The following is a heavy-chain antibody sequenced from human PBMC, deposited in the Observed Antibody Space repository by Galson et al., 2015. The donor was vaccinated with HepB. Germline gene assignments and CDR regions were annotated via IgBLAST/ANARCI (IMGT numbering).Heavy chain of an antibody. CDR3: ARLGDFSGYTSA. Sequence: SLRLSCAASGFKFGGSAIHWVRQGSGKGPEWVGRIRSKANNYATSYVPALEGRFTIPRDDSKNMAYLHMRSLKADDAAVYYCARLGDFSGYTSAWGQGTQVTVSS. CDR2: IRSKANNYAT. CDR1: GFKFGGSA. D-gene: IGHD5-18*01. V-gene: IGHV3-73*01. J-gene: IGHJ4*02.